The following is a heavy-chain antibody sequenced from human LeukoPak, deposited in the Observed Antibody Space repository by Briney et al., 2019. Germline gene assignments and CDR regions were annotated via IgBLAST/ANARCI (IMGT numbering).Heavy chain of an antibody. CDR2: ISPSGGGT. CDR1: GFTFSSYG. CDR3: ARAQRIAAAAWFDP. Sequence: PGGSLRLSCAASGFTFSSYGMNWVRQAPGKGLEWISGISPSGGGTYYADSVKGRFTISRDNAKNSLYLQMNSLRAEDTAVYYCARAQRIAAAAWFDPWGQGTLVTVSS. V-gene: IGHV3-21*01. D-gene: IGHD6-13*01. J-gene: IGHJ5*02.